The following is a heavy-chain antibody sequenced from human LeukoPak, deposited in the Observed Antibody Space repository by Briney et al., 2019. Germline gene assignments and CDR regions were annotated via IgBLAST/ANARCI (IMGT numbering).Heavy chain of an antibody. Sequence: GGSLRLSCAASGFIFSSYGMHWVRQAPGKGLEWVSSISSSGSTIYYADSVRGRFTISRDNAKNSLYLQMNSLRAEDTAVYYCARAKGPGIPFDPWGQGTLVTVSS. CDR3: ARAKGPGIPFDP. CDR1: GFIFSSYG. V-gene: IGHV3-48*01. CDR2: ISSSGSTI. J-gene: IGHJ5*02.